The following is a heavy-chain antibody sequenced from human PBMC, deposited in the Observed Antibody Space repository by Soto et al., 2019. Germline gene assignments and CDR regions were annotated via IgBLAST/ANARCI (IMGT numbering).Heavy chain of an antibody. J-gene: IGHJ3*02. D-gene: IGHD3-10*01. CDR2: ISGSST. CDR3: ARGGVRRAFDI. Sequence: GGSLRLSCVGSGFTFSNYKMNWVRQAPGQGLEWVSSISGSSTYFADSVKGRFTISRDNSKNTLYLQMNRLRAEDTAVYYCARGGVRRAFDIWGQGTMVTVSS. CDR1: GFTFSNYK. V-gene: IGHV3-21*04.